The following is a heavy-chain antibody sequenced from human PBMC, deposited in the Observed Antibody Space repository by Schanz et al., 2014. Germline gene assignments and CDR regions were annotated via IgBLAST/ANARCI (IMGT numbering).Heavy chain of an antibody. D-gene: IGHD6-13*01. Sequence: QVQLVQSGAEVKKPVASVKVSCKASVYTFTSYYMHWVRQAPGQGLEWMGIINPSGGSTSYAQKFQGRVTMTRDTSTSTVYMELSSLRSEDTAVYYCARDGEAAAGCDYWGQGTLVTVSS. V-gene: IGHV1-46*03. J-gene: IGHJ4*02. CDR1: VYTFTSYY. CDR2: INPSGGST. CDR3: ARDGEAAAGCDY.